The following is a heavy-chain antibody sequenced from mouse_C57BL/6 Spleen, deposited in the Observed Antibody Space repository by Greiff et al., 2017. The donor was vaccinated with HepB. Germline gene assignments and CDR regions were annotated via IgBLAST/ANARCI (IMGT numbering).Heavy chain of an antibody. Sequence: VQLQQSGAELVRPGASVKVSCKASGYAFTNYLIEWVKQRPGQGLEWIGVINPGSGGTNYNEKFKGKATLTADKSSSTAYMHLSSLTSEDSAVFFCARSEVHTGFDYWGQGTPLTVSS. CDR2: INPGSGGT. CDR1: GYAFTNYL. D-gene: IGHD2-14*01. V-gene: IGHV1-54*01. CDR3: ARSEVHTGFDY. J-gene: IGHJ2*01.